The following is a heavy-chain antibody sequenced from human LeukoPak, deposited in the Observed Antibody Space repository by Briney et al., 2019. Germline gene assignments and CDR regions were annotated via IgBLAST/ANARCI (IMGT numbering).Heavy chain of an antibody. CDR2: ISSSSNYI. V-gene: IGHV3-21*01. CDR3: ARTIGAAVSYFDL. D-gene: IGHD6-13*01. CDR1: GFTFSSYG. Sequence: SGGSLRLSCAASGFTFSSYGMNWVRQAPGKGLEWVSSISSSSNYIYYADSVKGRFTISRDNAKNTLDLQMNSLRAEDTAVYYCARTIGAAVSYFDLWGRGTLVTVSP. J-gene: IGHJ2*01.